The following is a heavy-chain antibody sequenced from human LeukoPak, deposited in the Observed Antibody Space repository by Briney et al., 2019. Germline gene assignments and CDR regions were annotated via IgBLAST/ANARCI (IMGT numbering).Heavy chain of an antibody. Sequence: NTSETLSLTCTVSGGSVSSGSYYWSWIRQPPGKGLEWIGYIYYSGSTNYNPSLKSRVTISVDTSKNQFSLKLSSVTAADTAVYYCARTVGGYYDSSGYYNDYWGQGTLVIVSS. CDR2: IYYSGST. J-gene: IGHJ4*02. D-gene: IGHD3-22*01. V-gene: IGHV4-61*01. CDR1: GGSVSSGSYY. CDR3: ARTVGGYYDSSGYYNDY.